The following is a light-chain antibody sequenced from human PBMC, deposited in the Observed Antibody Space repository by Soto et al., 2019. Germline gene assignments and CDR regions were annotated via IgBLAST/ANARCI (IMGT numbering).Light chain of an antibody. Sequence: DIVLTQSPVTLSLSPGDRATLSCRASETVSSYLLWYQQKPGQDPRLLIYDASERATGIPDRFSGSGSGTDFTLTISRLEPEDFAVYYCQHYGSSPRTFGQGTKVDIK. CDR2: DAS. CDR1: ETVSSYL. CDR3: QHYGSSPRT. V-gene: IGKV3-20*01. J-gene: IGKJ1*01.